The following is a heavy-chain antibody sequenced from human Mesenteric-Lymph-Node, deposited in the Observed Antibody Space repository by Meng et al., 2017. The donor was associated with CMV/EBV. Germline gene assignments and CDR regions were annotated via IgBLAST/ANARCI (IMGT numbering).Heavy chain of an antibody. CDR2: INSDGSST. D-gene: IGHD2-2*01. CDR1: GFTFSSYW. CDR3: ARGGYCSSTSCSVDY. V-gene: IGHV3-74*01. J-gene: IGHJ4*02. Sequence: GGSLRLSCAASGFTFSSYWMHWVRQAPGKGLVWVSRINSDGSSTSYADSVKGRFTISRDNAKNTLYLQMNSLRAEDTAMYYCARGGYCSSTSCSVDYWGQGTLVTVSS.